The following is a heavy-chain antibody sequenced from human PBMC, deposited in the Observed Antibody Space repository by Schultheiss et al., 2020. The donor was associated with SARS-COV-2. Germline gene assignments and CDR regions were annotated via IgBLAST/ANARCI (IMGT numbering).Heavy chain of an antibody. J-gene: IGHJ6*02. CDR1: GGTFSSYA. Sequence: ASVKVSCKASGGTFSSYAISWVRQAPGQGLEWMGGISADHGSTNYAQKLQGRVTMTTDTSTSTAYMELSSLRSEDTAVYYCALPRDGYNYRPDYYYYGMDVWGQGTTVTVSS. CDR3: ALPRDGYNYRPDYYYYGMDV. CDR2: ISADHGST. D-gene: IGHD5-24*01. V-gene: IGHV1-18*01.